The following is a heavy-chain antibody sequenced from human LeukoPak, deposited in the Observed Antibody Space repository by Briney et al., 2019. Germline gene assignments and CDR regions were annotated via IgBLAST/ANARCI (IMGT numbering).Heavy chain of an antibody. J-gene: IGHJ4*02. CDR2: ISGSGGST. V-gene: IGHV3-23*01. CDR3: ARGLNTAMAAELDY. D-gene: IGHD5-18*01. CDR1: GFTFSSYA. Sequence: PGGSLRLSCAASGFTFSSYAMSWVRQAPGKGLEWVSAISGSGGSTYYADSVKGRFTISRDNSKNTLYLQMNSLRAEDTAVYYCARGLNTAMAAELDYWGQGTLVTVSS.